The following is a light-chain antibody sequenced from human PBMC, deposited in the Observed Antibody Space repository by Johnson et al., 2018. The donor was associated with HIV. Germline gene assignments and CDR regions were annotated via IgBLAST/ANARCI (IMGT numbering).Light chain of an antibody. J-gene: IGLJ1*01. CDR1: SSNIGNNY. CDR2: ENN. CDR3: GTWDSSLSVYV. V-gene: IGLV1-51*02. Sequence: QSVLTQPPSVSAAPGQKVTISCSGSSSNIGNNYASWYQQLPGTAPKLLIYENNKRPSGIPDRFSGSKSGTSATLGITGLQTGDEADYYCGTWDSSLSVYVFATGTKVTVL.